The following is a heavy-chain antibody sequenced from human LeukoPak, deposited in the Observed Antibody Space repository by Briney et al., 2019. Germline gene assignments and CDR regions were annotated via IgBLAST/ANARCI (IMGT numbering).Heavy chain of an antibody. CDR2: IYSGGST. CDR3: ARLGVGLDWLRDY. J-gene: IGHJ4*02. D-gene: IGHD3-9*01. CDR1: GFTVSSNY. Sequence: GGSLRLSCAASGFTVSSNYMSWVRQAPGKGLEWVSVIYSGGSTYYADSVKGRFTISRDNSKNTLYLQMNSLRAEDTAVYYCARLGVGLDWLRDYWGQGTLVTVSS. V-gene: IGHV3-66*01.